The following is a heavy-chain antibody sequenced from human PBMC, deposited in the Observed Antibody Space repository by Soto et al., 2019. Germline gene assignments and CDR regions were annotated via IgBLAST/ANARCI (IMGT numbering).Heavy chain of an antibody. CDR2: ISGSGGST. J-gene: IGHJ6*02. Sequence: GSLRLSCVASGFTFSDYAMAWVRQSPGKGLEWVSSISGSGGSTYYADSVKGRFTISRDNSKNTVFLQMNSLRAEDTAVYYCAKDHGMDVWGQGATVTVSS. V-gene: IGHV3-23*01. CDR1: GFTFSDYA. CDR3: AKDHGMDV.